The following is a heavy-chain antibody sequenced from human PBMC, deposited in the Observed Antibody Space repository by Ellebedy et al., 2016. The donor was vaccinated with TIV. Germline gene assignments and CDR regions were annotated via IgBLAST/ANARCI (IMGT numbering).Heavy chain of an antibody. D-gene: IGHD6-19*01. CDR1: GYSFTGYW. J-gene: IGHJ4*02. CDR2: IYPGDSDT. CDR3: ARLSEVTGWYGYY. V-gene: IGHV5-51*01. Sequence: GGSLRLSXKGSGYSFTGYWIGWVRQMPGKGLEWMGIIYPGDSDTRYSPSFQGQVTISVDKSINTAYLQWSSLKASDSAMYYCARLSEVTGWYGYYWGQGTLVTVSS.